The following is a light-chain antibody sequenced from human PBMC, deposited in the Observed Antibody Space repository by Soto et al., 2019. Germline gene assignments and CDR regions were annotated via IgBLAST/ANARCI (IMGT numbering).Light chain of an antibody. Sequence: IQLTQSPSSLSASVGDIVTITCRASQGISSYLAWYQQKPGKDPKLLIYAASTLQSGVPSRFSGSGSGTDFTLTISSLQPEDFATYYCQQLNSYPRVTFGPGTKVDIK. CDR2: AAS. CDR3: QQLNSYPRVT. V-gene: IGKV1-9*01. CDR1: QGISSY. J-gene: IGKJ3*01.